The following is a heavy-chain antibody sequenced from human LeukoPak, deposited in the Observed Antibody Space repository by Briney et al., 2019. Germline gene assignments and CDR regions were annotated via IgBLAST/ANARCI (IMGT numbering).Heavy chain of an antibody. Sequence: GGSLRLSCAASGFTFSSYAMSWVRQAPGKGLEWVSAISGSGGSTYYADSVKGRFTISRDNSKNTLYLQMNSLRAEDTAVYYCAKGGLGYCSGTSCYADYWGQGTLVSVSS. CDR3: AKGGLGYCSGTSCYADY. D-gene: IGHD2-2*01. CDR1: GFTFSSYA. V-gene: IGHV3-23*01. CDR2: ISGSGGST. J-gene: IGHJ4*02.